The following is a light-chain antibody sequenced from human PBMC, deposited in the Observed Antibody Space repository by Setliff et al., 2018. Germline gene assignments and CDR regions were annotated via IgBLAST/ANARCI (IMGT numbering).Light chain of an antibody. CDR2: DVN. V-gene: IGLV2-11*01. CDR1: SSDVGAYVH. Sequence: QSALSQPRSVSGSPGQSVTISCTGTSSDVGAYVHVSWYQQHPDTPPKLILYDVNNRPSGVPDRFSGSKFGNTASLTISGLQTEDEADYYCCSYAGIHTLIFGGGTK. J-gene: IGLJ2*01. CDR3: CSYAGIHTLI.